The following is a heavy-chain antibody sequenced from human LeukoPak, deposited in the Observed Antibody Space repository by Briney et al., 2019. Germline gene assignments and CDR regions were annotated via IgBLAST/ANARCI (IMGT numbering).Heavy chain of an antibody. CDR2: INHSGGT. Sequence: SETLSLTCAVYGVSFSGYYWSWIRQPPGKGLEWIGEINHSGGTNYNPSLKSRVTISVDTSKNQFSLKLSSVTAADTAVYYCAREGAVYDSSGYSLAAFDIWGQGTMVTVSS. CDR3: AREGAVYDSSGYSLAAFDI. CDR1: GVSFSGYY. J-gene: IGHJ3*02. V-gene: IGHV4-34*01. D-gene: IGHD3-22*01.